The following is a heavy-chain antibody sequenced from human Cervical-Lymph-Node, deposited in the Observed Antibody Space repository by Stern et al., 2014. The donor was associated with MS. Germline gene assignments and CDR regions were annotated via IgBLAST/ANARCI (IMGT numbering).Heavy chain of an antibody. CDR3: ARDTAMVLTRNYYYYGMDV. CDR1: GYTFTSYG. D-gene: IGHD5-18*01. CDR2: ISAYNGNT. Sequence: QLVQSGAEVTKPGASVKVSCKASGYTFTSYGISWGRQAPGQGLEWMGWISAYNGNTNYATKLQGSVTMTTDTSTSTAYMELRSLRSDDTAVYYCARDTAMVLTRNYYYYGMDVWGQGTTVTVSS. V-gene: IGHV1-18*01. J-gene: IGHJ6*02.